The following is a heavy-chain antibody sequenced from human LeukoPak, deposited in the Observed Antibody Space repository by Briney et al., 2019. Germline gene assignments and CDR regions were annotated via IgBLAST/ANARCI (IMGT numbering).Heavy chain of an antibody. CDR2: ISDNGGST. J-gene: IGHJ4*02. Sequence: GGSLRLSCAASGFTLSNYAMSWVRQAPGKGLEWVTAISDNGGSTYYADSVKGRFTISRDNSKNTLYLQMNSLRGDDTAVYHCAKAPSPGYCSSTSCYYDYWGQGTLDTVSS. CDR3: AKAPSPGYCSSTSCYYDY. V-gene: IGHV3-23*01. CDR1: GFTLSNYA. D-gene: IGHD2-2*01.